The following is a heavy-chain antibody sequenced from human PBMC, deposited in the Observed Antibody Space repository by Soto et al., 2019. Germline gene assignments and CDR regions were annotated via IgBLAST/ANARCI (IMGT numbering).Heavy chain of an antibody. V-gene: IGHV1-46*04. Sequence: QVQLVQSGAEVRKPGASVKVSCKASGYIFTNYYIHWVRQAPGQGLEWVGMINPRGGSTTYTQRLQDSITMTRDTYTSTVYLELSSLRHEDTAVYYCARDSGDYYGASNSPYNAFDKLGQGTLVTVSS. CDR2: INPRGGST. CDR3: ARDSGDYYGASNSPYNAFDK. D-gene: IGHD3-10*01. J-gene: IGHJ3*02. CDR1: GYIFTNYY.